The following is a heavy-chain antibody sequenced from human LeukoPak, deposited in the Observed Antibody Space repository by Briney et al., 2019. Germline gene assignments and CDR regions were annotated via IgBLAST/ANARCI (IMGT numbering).Heavy chain of an antibody. CDR1: GFTFSSYT. D-gene: IGHD1-14*01. J-gene: IGHJ4*02. CDR3: AREPAYHEIGNFDY. Sequence: GGSLRLSCAASGFTFSSYTMNWVRQAPGRGLAWVSSISSSSSYIYYADAGKSRFTNSRDNDKNSLYLQMNSLRAEDTAVYYCAREPAYHEIGNFDYWGQGTLVSVSS. V-gene: IGHV3-21*06. CDR2: ISSSSSYI.